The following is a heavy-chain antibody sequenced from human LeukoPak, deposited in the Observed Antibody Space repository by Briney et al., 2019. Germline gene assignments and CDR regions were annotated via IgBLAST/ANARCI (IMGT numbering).Heavy chain of an antibody. CDR1: GFSFRSYW. V-gene: IGHV3-74*01. J-gene: IGHJ4*02. CDR3: AKGPLSSTSCYKDY. CDR2: INTDGTNT. D-gene: IGHD2-2*02. Sequence: PGGSLRLSCAASGFSFRSYWMHWVRQAPGKGLVWVSRINTDGTNTGYADSVKGRFTISRDNSKNTLYLQMNSLRAEDTAVYYCAKGPLSSTSCYKDYWGQGTLVTVSS.